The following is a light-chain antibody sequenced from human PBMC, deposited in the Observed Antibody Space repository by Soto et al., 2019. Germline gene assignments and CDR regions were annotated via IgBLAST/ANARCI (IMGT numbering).Light chain of an antibody. Sequence: QSALTQPASVSGSPGQSITISCTGTSSDVGIYNLVSWYQQHPGKAPKLMIYEDTKRPSGVSNRFSSSKSGNTASLTISGLQAEDEADYYCCSYAGSGIVVFGGGTKLSVL. CDR1: SSDVGIYNL. V-gene: IGLV2-23*01. CDR2: EDT. J-gene: IGLJ2*01. CDR3: CSYAGSGIVV.